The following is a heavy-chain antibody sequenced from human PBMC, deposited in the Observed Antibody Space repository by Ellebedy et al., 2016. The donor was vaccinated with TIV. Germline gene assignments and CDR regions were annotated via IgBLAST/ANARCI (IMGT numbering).Heavy chain of an antibody. CDR1: GGSIRNSGYY. CDR3: ARAYEDDLGLSGYYFDY. Sequence: SETLSLTCAVSGGSIRNSGYYWTWIRQPPGKGLEWIGYIYYSGSTNYNPSLKSRVTISVDTSKNQFSLKLSSVTAADTAVYYCARAYEDDLGLSGYYFDYWGQGTLVTVSS. V-gene: IGHV4-61*08. CDR2: IYYSGST. J-gene: IGHJ4*02. D-gene: IGHD3-10*01.